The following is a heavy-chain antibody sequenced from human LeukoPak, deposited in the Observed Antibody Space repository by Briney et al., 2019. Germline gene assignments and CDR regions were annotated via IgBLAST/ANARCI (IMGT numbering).Heavy chain of an antibody. CDR1: GGTFSSYA. CDR2: IIPIFGTA. J-gene: IGHJ4*02. V-gene: IGHV1-69*05. CDR3: ARVLGDYGDYFFDY. D-gene: IGHD4-17*01. Sequence: ASVKVSCKASGGTFSSYAISWVRQAPGQGLEWMGGIIPIFGTANYAQKFQGRVTMTTDTSTSTAYMELRSLRSDDTAVYYCARVLGDYGDYFFDYWGQGTLVTVSS.